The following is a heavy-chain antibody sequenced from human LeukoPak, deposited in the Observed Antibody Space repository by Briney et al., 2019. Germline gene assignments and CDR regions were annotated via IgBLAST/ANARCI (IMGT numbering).Heavy chain of an antibody. CDR1: GFTFSSYG. D-gene: IGHD5-12*01. J-gene: IGHJ4*02. CDR3: ARGGYDYVGYFDY. CDR2: IKQDGSEK. Sequence: GRSLRLSCAASGFTFSSYGMHWVRQAPGKGLEWVANIKQDGSEKYYVDSVKGRFTISRDNAKNSLYLQMNSLRAEDTAVYYCARGGYDYVGYFDYWGQGTLVTVSS. V-gene: IGHV3-7*01.